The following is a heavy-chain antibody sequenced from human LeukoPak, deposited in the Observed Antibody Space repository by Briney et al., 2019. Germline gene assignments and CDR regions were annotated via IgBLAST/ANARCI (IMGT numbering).Heavy chain of an antibody. Sequence: PGGSLRLSCAASGFTFSNAWMNWVRQAPGKGLEWVGRIKSKTDGGTTDYAAPVKGRFTISRDDSKNTLYLQMSSLKTEDTAVYYCTTTYYYGSGEPNWGQGTLVTVSS. J-gene: IGHJ4*02. CDR3: TTTYYYGSGEPN. CDR2: IKSKTDGGTT. V-gene: IGHV3-15*07. CDR1: GFTFSNAW. D-gene: IGHD3-10*01.